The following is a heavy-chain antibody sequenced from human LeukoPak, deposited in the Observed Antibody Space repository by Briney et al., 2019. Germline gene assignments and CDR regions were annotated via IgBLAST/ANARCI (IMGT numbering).Heavy chain of an antibody. Sequence: SQTLSLTCTVSGGSISSGSYYWSWIRQPAGKGLEWIGRIYTSGSTNYNPSLKSRVTISVDTSKNQFSLKLSSVTAADTAVYYCARHSSSGFDIWGQGTMVTVSS. CDR3: ARHSSSGFDI. CDR2: IYTSGST. CDR1: GGSISSGSYY. J-gene: IGHJ3*02. V-gene: IGHV4-61*02.